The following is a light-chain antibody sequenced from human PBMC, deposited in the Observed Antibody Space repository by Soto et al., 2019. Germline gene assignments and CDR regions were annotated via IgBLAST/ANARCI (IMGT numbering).Light chain of an antibody. CDR3: QQYGSSPRT. V-gene: IGKV3-20*01. CDR1: QSVSSY. Sequence: EIVLTQSPGTLSLSPGERATLSCRDSQSVSSYLAWYQQKPGQAPRLLIYGASSRATGIPDRFSGSGSGTDFTLTISRLEPEDFAVYYCQQYGSSPRTFGQGTKVEIK. CDR2: GAS. J-gene: IGKJ1*01.